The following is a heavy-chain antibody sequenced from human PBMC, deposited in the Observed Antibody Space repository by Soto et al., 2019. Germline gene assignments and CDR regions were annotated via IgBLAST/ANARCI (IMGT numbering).Heavy chain of an antibody. D-gene: IGHD2-21*02. J-gene: IGHJ5*02. CDR3: ARGFRGGDADWFDP. CDR1: GGSISSGGYS. CDR2: IYHSGST. V-gene: IGHV4-30-2*01. Sequence: SETLSLTCAVSGGSISSGGYSWSWIRQPPGKGLEWIGYIYHSGSTYYNPSLKSRVTISVDRSKNQFSLKLSSVTAADTAVYYCARGFRGGDADWFDPWGQGTLVTVSS.